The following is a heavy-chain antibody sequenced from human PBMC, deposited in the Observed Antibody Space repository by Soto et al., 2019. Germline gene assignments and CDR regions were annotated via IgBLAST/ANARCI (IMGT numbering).Heavy chain of an antibody. Sequence: GGSLRLSCAASGFTVSSNYMSWVRQAPGKGLEWVSVIYSGGSTYYADSVKGRFTISRDNSKNTLYLQMNSLRAEDAAVYYCATLSGDYVWGSYDYWGQGTLVTVSS. V-gene: IGHV3-66*01. CDR3: ATLSGDYVWGSYDY. CDR2: IYSGGST. J-gene: IGHJ4*02. D-gene: IGHD3-16*01. CDR1: GFTVSSNY.